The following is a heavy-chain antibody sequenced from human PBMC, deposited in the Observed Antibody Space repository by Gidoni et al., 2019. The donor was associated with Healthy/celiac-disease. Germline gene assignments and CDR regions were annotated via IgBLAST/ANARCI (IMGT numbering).Heavy chain of an antibody. V-gene: IGHV3-23*01. D-gene: IGHD6-19*01. CDR3: AKDRRYSSGWDSID. J-gene: IGHJ4*02. CDR2: SSGRGGST. Sequence: EVQLLVSGGGLVQPGGSLRLSCAASGSTFRSSAMSWVRQAPGKGVEWVAASSGRGGSTYYADSVKGRFTISRDNSKNTLYLQMNSLRAEDTAVYYCAKDRRYSSGWDSIDWGQGTLVTVSS. CDR1: GSTFRSSA.